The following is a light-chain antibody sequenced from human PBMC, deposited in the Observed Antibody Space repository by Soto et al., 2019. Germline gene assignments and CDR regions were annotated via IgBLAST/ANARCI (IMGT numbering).Light chain of an antibody. J-gene: IGLJ2*01. V-gene: IGLV1-44*01. CDR2: GHN. CDR1: SSSIGTNT. Sequence: QSVLTQPPSASGTPGQRVTISCSGSSSSIGTNTVNLYQQLPGAPPNLLIYGHNQRPSGVPDRFSGSKSGNSASLAISGLQSEDEAIYYCAVWDDSLNGRVFGGGTRLTVL. CDR3: AVWDDSLNGRV.